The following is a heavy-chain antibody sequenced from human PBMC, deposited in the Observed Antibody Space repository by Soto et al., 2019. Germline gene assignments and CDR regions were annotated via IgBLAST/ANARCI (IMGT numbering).Heavy chain of an antibody. V-gene: IGHV4-59*01. CDR3: ARGDYGDYVYVY. CDR2: IYYNGNT. Sequence: PPETLSLTCTVSGGSISSGYWSWIRQPPGKGLEWIGYIYYNGNTNYNPSLKSRVTISLDTPKNQFSLKVRSATAADTAVYYCARGDYGDYVYVYWGQGALVTVSS. J-gene: IGHJ4*02. CDR1: GGSISSGY. D-gene: IGHD4-17*01.